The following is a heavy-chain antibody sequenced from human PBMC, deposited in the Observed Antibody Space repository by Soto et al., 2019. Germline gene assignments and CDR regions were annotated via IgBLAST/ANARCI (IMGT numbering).Heavy chain of an antibody. D-gene: IGHD3-10*01. CDR3: ARDLSNGEFLLYYYYGMDV. J-gene: IGHJ6*02. CDR2: IYHSGST. CDR1: GYSISSGYY. Sequence: SETLSLTCTVSGYSISSGYYWGWIRQPPGKGLEWIGSIYHSGSTYYNPSLKSRVTISVDTSKNQFSLKLSSVTAADTAVYYCARDLSNGEFLLYYYYGMDVWGQGTTVTVSS. V-gene: IGHV4-38-2*02.